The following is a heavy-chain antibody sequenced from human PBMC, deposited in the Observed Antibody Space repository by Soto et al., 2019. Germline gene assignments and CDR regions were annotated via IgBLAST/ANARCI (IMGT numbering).Heavy chain of an antibody. J-gene: IGHJ5*02. CDR3: ATSYDSGFDP. CDR1: GYSFSTYA. D-gene: IGHD3-3*01. CDR2: ITPNNGYT. V-gene: IGHV1-18*01. Sequence: QLQLMQSGGEAKNPGASVKVSCEASGYSFSTYAISWLRQAHGQGLEWMGLITPNNGYTNYAQKFQGRLILTTDIPSCTAYMELSCLRYDDAAMYYCATSYDSGFDPWGQGTLVSVS.